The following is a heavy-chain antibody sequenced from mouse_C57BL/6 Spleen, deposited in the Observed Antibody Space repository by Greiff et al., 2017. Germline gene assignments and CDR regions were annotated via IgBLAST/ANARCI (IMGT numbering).Heavy chain of an antibody. J-gene: IGHJ1*03. D-gene: IGHD3-2*02. Sequence: QVQLQQSGPELVKPGASVKLSCKASGYTFTSYDINWVKQRPGQGLEWIGWIYPRDGSNKYNEKFKGKATLTVDTYSSTAYMELHSLTSEDSAVYFCARGRQLRLHWYFDVWGTGTTVTVSS. CDR1: GYTFTSYD. CDR2: IYPRDGSN. CDR3: ARGRQLRLHWYFDV. V-gene: IGHV1-85*01.